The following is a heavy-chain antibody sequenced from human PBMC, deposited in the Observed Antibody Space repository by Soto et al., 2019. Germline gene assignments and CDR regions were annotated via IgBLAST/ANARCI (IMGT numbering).Heavy chain of an antibody. Sequence: GGSLRLSCAASGFTFSSYAMHWVRQAPGKGLEWVAVISYDGSNKYYADSVKGRFTISRDNSKNTLYLQMNSLGAEDTAVYYCARALYPNYYYGMDVWGQGTTVTVSS. CDR3: ARALYPNYYYGMDV. CDR2: ISYDGSNK. V-gene: IGHV3-30-3*01. D-gene: IGHD2-8*01. J-gene: IGHJ6*02. CDR1: GFTFSSYA.